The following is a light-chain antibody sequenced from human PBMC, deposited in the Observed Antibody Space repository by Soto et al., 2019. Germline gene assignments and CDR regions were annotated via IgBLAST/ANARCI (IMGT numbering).Light chain of an antibody. J-gene: IGLJ1*01. CDR1: NIGSKS. CDR3: QVWDSSSDHPGV. Sequence: NNIGSKSVHWYQQKPGQAPVLVIYYDSDRPSGIPERFSGSNSGNTATLTISRVEAGDEADYYCQVWDSSSDHPGVFGTGTKVTVL. V-gene: IGLV3-21*04. CDR2: YDS.